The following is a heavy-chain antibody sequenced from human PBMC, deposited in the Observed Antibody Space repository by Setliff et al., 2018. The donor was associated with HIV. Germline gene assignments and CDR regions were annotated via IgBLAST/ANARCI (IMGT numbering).Heavy chain of an antibody. CDR2: IYQTGST. J-gene: IGHJ4*02. Sequence: SETLSLTCSASGYSISSGYYWGWIRQPPGKGLEWIGSIYQTGSTNYNPSLKSRVTVSLDMSNNQFSLKVTSMTAADTAVYYCGRQAWDHQSSGYFVDYWGQGTLVTSPQ. CDR1: GYSISSGYY. V-gene: IGHV4-38-2*02. CDR3: GRQAWDHQSSGYFVDY. D-gene: IGHD6-19*01.